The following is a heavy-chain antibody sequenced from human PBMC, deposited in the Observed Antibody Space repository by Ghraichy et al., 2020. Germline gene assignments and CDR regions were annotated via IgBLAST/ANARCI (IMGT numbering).Heavy chain of an antibody. V-gene: IGHV3-7*03. D-gene: IGHD1-26*01. CDR3: ARESSFAYSGFEY. Sequence: GGSLRLSCAASGFTFSSHYMTWVRQAPGKGREWVANIKQDGSDKFYVDSVKGRFTISRDNAQNSLSLQMNSLRGEDTAVYYCARESSFAYSGFEYWGRGTLVTVSS. CDR1: GFTFSSHY. J-gene: IGHJ4*02. CDR2: IKQDGSDK.